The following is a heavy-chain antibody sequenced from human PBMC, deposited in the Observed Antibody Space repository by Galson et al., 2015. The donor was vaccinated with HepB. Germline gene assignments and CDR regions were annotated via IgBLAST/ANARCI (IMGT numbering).Heavy chain of an antibody. CDR3: ARGEYYDFWSGYYKETTNWFDP. V-gene: IGHV1-46*01. CDR2: INPSGGST. Sequence: SVKVSCKASGYTFTSYYMHWVRQAPGQGLEWMGIINPSGGSTSYAQKFQGRVTMTRDTSTSTVYMELSSLRSEDTAVYYCARGEYYDFWSGYYKETTNWFDPWGQGTLVTVSS. CDR1: GYTFTSYY. J-gene: IGHJ5*02. D-gene: IGHD3-3*01.